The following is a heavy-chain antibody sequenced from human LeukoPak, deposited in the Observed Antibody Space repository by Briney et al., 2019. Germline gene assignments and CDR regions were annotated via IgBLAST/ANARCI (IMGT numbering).Heavy chain of an antibody. V-gene: IGHV4-34*08. CDR2: INHSGNT. J-gene: IGHJ4*02. D-gene: IGHD1/OR15-1a*01. CDR3: AIEQY. Sequence: PSETLSLTCAVYGETIRGYFWSWIRQPPGKGLEWIGEINHSGNTYYNPSLESRAAISLDTSKKQLSLRLTSVTAADTAVYYCAIEQYWGQGTLVTVSS. CDR1: GETIRGYF.